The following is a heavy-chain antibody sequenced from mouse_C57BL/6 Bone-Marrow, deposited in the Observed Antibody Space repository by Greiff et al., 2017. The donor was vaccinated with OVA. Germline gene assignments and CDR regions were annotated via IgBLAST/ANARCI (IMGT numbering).Heavy chain of an antibody. D-gene: IGHD2-1*01. CDR1: GFNIKDDY. Sequence: EVQLQQSGAELVRPGASVKLSCTASGFNIKDDYMHWVKQRPEQGLEWIGWIDPENGDTEYASKLQGRATITADTASNTAYLPLTSLTSEDTSVSYCTSYGNFDYWGQGTTLTVSS. CDR3: TSYGNFDY. V-gene: IGHV14-4*01. CDR2: IDPENGDT. J-gene: IGHJ2*01.